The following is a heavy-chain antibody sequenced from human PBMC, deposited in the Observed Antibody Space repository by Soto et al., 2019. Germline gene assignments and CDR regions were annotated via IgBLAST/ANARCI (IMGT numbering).Heavy chain of an antibody. CDR1: GGSISSSSYY. CDR3: ARRAGHHAFDI. V-gene: IGHV4-39*01. CDR2: IYYSGST. Sequence: QLQLQESGPGLVKPSETLSLTCTVSGGSISSSSYYWGWIRQPPGKGLEWIGSIYYSGSTYYNPSLKSRVTISVDTSKNQFSLKLSSVTAADTAVYYCARRAGHHAFDIWGQGTMVTVSS. J-gene: IGHJ3*02. D-gene: IGHD6-19*01.